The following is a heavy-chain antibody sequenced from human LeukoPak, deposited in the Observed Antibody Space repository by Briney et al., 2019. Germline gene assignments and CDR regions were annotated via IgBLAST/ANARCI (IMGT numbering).Heavy chain of an antibody. CDR1: GYIFTKNW. CDR2: IDPSDSYT. CDR3: ARGLIRSFDY. J-gene: IGHJ4*02. V-gene: IGHV5-10-1*01. D-gene: IGHD2/OR15-2a*01. Sequence: NLGASLQISCKGSGYIFTKNWISWVRQLPGKGLEWVGTIDPSDSYTNYSPSFQGHVTISADKSISTAYLQWSSLKASDTAMYYCARGLIRSFDYWGQGTLVTVSS.